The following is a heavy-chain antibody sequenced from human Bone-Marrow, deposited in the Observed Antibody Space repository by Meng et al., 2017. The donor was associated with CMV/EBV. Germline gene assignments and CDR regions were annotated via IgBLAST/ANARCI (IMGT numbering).Heavy chain of an antibody. J-gene: IGHJ4*02. V-gene: IGHV3-30-3*01. D-gene: IGHD1-7*01. CDR3: ARFAGTTRDYFDY. Sequence: AASGFTFSSYAMHWVRQAPGKGLEWVAVISYDGSNKSYADSVKGRFTISRDNSNNTLYLQMNSLRAEDTAVYYCARFAGTTRDYFDYWGQGTLVTVSS. CDR1: GFTFSSYA. CDR2: ISYDGSNK.